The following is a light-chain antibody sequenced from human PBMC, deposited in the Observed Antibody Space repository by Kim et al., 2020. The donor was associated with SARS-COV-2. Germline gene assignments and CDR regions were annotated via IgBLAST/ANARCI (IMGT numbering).Light chain of an antibody. CDR1: RSVRSSY. CDR3: QQYGSSPPIT. Sequence: GGRAGLACRASRSVRSSYLAWYQQKPGQAPRLRSYGASSRATGIPDRFSGSGSGTDFTLTISRLEPEDFAVYYCQQYGSSPPITCGRGTRLGIK. J-gene: IGKJ5*01. V-gene: IGKV3-20*01. CDR2: GAS.